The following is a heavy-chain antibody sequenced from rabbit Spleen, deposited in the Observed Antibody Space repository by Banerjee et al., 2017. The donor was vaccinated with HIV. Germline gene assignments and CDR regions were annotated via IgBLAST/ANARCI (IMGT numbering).Heavy chain of an antibody. V-gene: IGHV1S45*01. J-gene: IGHJ4*01. CDR1: GFSFSSGYD. D-gene: IGHD3-3*01. CDR3: ARDLVVAIGWNFNL. CDR2: IYTGNGKT. Sequence: QEQLVESGGGLVKPGASPTLTCTASGFSFSSGYDMCWVRQAPGKGLEWIGCIYTGNGKTYYASWAKGRFTISKSSSTTVTLQMTSLTAADTATYFCARDLVVAIGWNFNLWGPGTLVTVS.